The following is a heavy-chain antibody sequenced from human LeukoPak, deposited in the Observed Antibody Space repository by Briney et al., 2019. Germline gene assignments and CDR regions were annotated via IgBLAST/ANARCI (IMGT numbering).Heavy chain of an antibody. D-gene: IGHD2-2*01. V-gene: IGHV4-34*01. J-gene: IGHJ4*02. Sequence: SETLSLTCAVTGGSLSGYYCAWIRQSLGKGLEWIGEINHSGRTNYNSSLENRVTISVDTSNNQFSLKLTSVTAADTAVYYCARDPCTSINCPLRYWAQGTLVTVSS. CDR3: ARDPCTSINCPLRY. CDR2: INHSGRT. CDR1: GGSLSGYY.